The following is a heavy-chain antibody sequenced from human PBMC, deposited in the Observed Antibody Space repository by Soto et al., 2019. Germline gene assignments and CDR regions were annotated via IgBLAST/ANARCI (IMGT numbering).Heavy chain of an antibody. D-gene: IGHD5-18*01. CDR1: GFIFTDSA. J-gene: IGHJ4*02. Sequence: EVQLVESGGGLVQPGGSLRLSCAASGFIFTDSAIHWIRQTSGKGLEWVGRVRNKVNSYATIYAASVEGRFTISRDESITTVNLQMNSLKTEDTAIYYCTRRRDWTAMDPLDYWGQGTLVTVSS. CDR2: VRNKVNSYAT. V-gene: IGHV3-73*02. CDR3: TRRRDWTAMDPLDY.